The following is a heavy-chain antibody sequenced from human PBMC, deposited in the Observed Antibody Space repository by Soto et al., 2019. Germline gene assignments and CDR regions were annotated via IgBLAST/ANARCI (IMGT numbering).Heavy chain of an antibody. D-gene: IGHD6-13*01. CDR2: INAGNGNT. CDR3: ARGSSSWYPSSYYYGMDV. V-gene: IGHV1-3*01. CDR1: GYTFTSYA. J-gene: IGHJ6*02. Sequence: ASVKVSCKASGYTFTSYAMHWVRQAPGQRLEWMGWINAGNGNTKYSQKFQGRVTITRDTSASTAYMELSSLRSEDTAVYYCARGSSSWYPSSYYYGMDVWGQGTTVTVSS.